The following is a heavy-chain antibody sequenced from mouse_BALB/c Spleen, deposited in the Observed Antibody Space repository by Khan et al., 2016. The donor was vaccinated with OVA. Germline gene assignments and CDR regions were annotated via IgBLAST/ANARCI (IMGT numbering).Heavy chain of an antibody. J-gene: IGHJ4*01. CDR1: GFSLTDYG. CDR3: AKLLWSHYYAMDY. Sequence: VQLQESGPGLVAPSQSLSITCTVSGFSLTDYGVSWIRQPPGKGLEWLGLIWGGGNPYHNSVLKSRLSISKDNSKSQVFLKMNSLQTDDTAMYYCAKLLWSHYYAMDYWGRGTSVPVSS. CDR2: IWGGGNP. D-gene: IGHD1-1*02. V-gene: IGHV2-6-5*01.